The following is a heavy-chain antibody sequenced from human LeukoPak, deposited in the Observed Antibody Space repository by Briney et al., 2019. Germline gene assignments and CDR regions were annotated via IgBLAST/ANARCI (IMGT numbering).Heavy chain of an antibody. CDR2: ISGSGGST. J-gene: IGHJ4*02. V-gene: IGHV3-23*01. CDR1: GFTFSSYG. D-gene: IGHD3-10*01. Sequence: GGSLRLSCAASGFTFSSYGISWVRQAPGKGLEWVSAISGSGGSTYYADSVKGRFTISRDNSKNTLYLQMNSLRAEDTAVYYCAKDFGYGFDYWGQGTLVTVSS. CDR3: AKDFGYGFDY.